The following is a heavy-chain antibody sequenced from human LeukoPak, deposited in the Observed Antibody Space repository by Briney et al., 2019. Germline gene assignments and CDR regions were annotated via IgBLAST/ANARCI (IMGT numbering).Heavy chain of an antibody. V-gene: IGHV1-2*02. J-gene: IGHJ4*02. CDR2: YNPNSGDT. CDR3: ARGGPRGNGFDY. Sequence: ASVTVSCKASGYIFTGQFIHWVRQAPGQGLEWMGIYNPNSGDTTFSQRFQGRVTMTRDTSINTAYMELSRLTSDDTAVYYCARGGPRGNGFDYWGQGTLVRVSS. CDR1: GYIFTGQF. D-gene: IGHD6-25*01.